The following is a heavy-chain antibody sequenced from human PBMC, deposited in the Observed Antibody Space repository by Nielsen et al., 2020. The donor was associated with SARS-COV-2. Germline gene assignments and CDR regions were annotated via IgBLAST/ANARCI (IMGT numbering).Heavy chain of an antibody. Sequence: ASVKVSCKASGYTFTSYAMHWVRQAPGQRLEWMGWINAGNGNTKYSQKFQGRVAMTTDTSTSTAYMELRSLRSDDTAVYYCAREGTTIHMRFDYWGQGTLVTVSS. D-gene: IGHD3-9*01. CDR1: GYTFTSYA. V-gene: IGHV1-3*01. CDR3: AREGTTIHMRFDY. J-gene: IGHJ4*02. CDR2: INAGNGNT.